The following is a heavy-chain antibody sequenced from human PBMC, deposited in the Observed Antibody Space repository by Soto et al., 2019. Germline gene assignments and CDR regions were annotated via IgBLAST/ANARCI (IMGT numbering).Heavy chain of an antibody. J-gene: IGHJ6*02. CDR1: GGSFSGYY. Sequence: SETLSLTCAVYGGSFSGYYWSWIRQPPGKGLEWIGEINHSGSTNYNPSLKSRVTISVETSKNQFSLKLSSVTAADTAVYYCARDEGGATTVYYYYDMDVWGQGTTVTVSS. CDR2: INHSGST. D-gene: IGHD1-26*01. CDR3: ARDEGGATTVYYYYDMDV. V-gene: IGHV4-34*01.